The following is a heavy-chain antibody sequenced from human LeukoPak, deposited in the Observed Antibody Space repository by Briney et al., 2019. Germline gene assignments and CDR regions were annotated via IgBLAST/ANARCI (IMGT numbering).Heavy chain of an antibody. CDR3: ARRDYAAWFDP. V-gene: IGHV4-4*02. CDR1: GFTFSNAW. CDR2: VYCSGST. J-gene: IGHJ5*02. D-gene: IGHD4/OR15-4a*01. Sequence: GSLRLCCAASGFTFSNAWMSWVRQSPGKGLEWIGNVYCSGSTQYNPSLRGRVSISMDKTKNQFSLNLNSVSVTDTAIYYCARRDYAAWFDPWGQGSLVSVSS.